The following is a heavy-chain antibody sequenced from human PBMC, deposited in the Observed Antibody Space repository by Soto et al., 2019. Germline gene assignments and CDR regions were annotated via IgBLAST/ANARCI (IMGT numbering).Heavy chain of an antibody. CDR1: GFSFSDHF. V-gene: IGHV3-72*01. J-gene: IGHJ6*02. D-gene: IGHD3-10*01. CDR2: IRNEAKSYTT. CDR3: ARDRVLVQGAWIVYDMDV. Sequence: EVQLVESGGGLVQPGGSLRLSCAASGFSFSDHFMDWVRQAPGKGLEWVGRIRNEAKSYTTEYAASVKGRFIISRDDSKNSLYLQMNSLKNEDTAVYYCARDRVLVQGAWIVYDMDVWGQGTTVTVSS.